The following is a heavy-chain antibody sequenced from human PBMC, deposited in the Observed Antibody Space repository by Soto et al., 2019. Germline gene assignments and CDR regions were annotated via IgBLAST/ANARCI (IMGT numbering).Heavy chain of an antibody. CDR3: AKMPLTDSSGHGGYFDL. CDR1: GFTFSSYA. CDR2: ISGSGGST. J-gene: IGHJ2*01. Sequence: EVQLLESGGGLVQPGGSLRLSCAASGFTFSSYAMSWVRQAPGKGLEWVSAISGSGGSTYYADSVKGRFTISRENSKNTLYLQKNSLRAEDTAVYYCAKMPLTDSSGHGGYFDLWGRGTLVTVSS. D-gene: IGHD6-19*01. V-gene: IGHV3-23*01.